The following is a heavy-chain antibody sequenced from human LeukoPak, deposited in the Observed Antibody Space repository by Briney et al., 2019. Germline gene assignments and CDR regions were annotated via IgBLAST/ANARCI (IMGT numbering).Heavy chain of an antibody. CDR1: GFTFSSYS. CDR3: ATDVRSSPLGF. CDR2: IYSGGST. J-gene: IGHJ4*01. D-gene: IGHD6-13*01. Sequence: GGSLRLSCAASGFTFSSYSMNWVRQAPGKGLEWVSIIYSGGSTYYADSVKGRFTISRDSSNNTLFLQMSNLRADDSGLYYCATDVRSSPLGFWGHGTLVTVSS. V-gene: IGHV3-66*01.